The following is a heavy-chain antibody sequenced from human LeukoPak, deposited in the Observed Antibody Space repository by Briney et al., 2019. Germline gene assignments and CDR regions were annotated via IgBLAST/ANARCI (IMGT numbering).Heavy chain of an antibody. CDR2: FYYSGST. CDR3: ARRNYYGSGSFVLWAFDI. J-gene: IGHJ3*02. CDR1: GGSISSYY. Sequence: PSETLSLTCTVSGGSISSYYWSWIRQPPGKGREGCGYFYYSGSTNYNPSLKSRVTISVDTSKNQFSLKLSSVTAADTAVYYCARRNYYGSGSFVLWAFDIWGQGTMVTVSS. V-gene: IGHV4-59*08. D-gene: IGHD3-10*01.